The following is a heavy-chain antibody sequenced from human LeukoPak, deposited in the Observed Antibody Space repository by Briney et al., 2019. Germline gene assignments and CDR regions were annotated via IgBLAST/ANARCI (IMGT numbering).Heavy chain of an antibody. CDR3: AREYYYDSSLDY. V-gene: IGHV3-30-3*01. Sequence: GRSLRLSCAASGFTFSSYAMHWVRQAPGKGLEWVAVISYDGSNKYYADSVKGRFTISRDNSKNTLYLQMNSLRAEDTAVYYCAREYYYDSSLDYWGQGTLVTVSS. CDR1: GFTFSSYA. D-gene: IGHD3-22*01. CDR2: ISYDGSNK. J-gene: IGHJ4*02.